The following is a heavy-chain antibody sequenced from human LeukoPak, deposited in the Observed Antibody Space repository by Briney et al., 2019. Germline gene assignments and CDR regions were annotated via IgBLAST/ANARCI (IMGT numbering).Heavy chain of an antibody. CDR2: IYHSGST. D-gene: IGHD2-15*01. Sequence: PSGTLSLTCAVSGGSISSSNWWSWVRQPPGKGLEWIGYIYHSGSTYYNPSLKSRVTISVDRSKNQFSLKLSSVTAADTAVYYCATSGGRDASDIWGQGTMVTVSS. CDR1: GGSISSSNW. J-gene: IGHJ3*02. CDR3: ATSGGRDASDI. V-gene: IGHV4-4*02.